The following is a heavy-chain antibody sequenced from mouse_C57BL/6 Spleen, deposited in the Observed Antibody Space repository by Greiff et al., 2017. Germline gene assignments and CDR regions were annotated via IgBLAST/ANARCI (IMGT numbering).Heavy chain of an antibody. V-gene: IGHV1-59*01. J-gene: IGHJ2*01. Sequence: QVQLQQPGAELVRPGTSVTLSCKASGYTFTSYWMHWVKQRPGQGLEWIGVIDPSDSYTNYNQKFKGKATLTVDTSSSTAYMQLSSLTSEDSAVYYCARGTYYSNYDYWGQGTTLTVSS. CDR1: GYTFTSYW. CDR2: IDPSDSYT. CDR3: ARGTYYSNYDY. D-gene: IGHD2-5*01.